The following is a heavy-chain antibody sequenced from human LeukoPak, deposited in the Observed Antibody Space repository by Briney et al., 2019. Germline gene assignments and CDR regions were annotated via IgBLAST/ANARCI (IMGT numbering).Heavy chain of an antibody. CDR2: IYYSGST. D-gene: IGHD2-2*01. V-gene: IGHV4-61*01. J-gene: IGHJ5*02. Sequence: SETLSLTCTVSGGSVSSGSYYWSWIRQPPGKGLEWIGYIYYSGSTNYNPSLKSRVTISVDTSKNQSSPKLSSVTAADTAVYYCARVNYCSSTSCYGDNWFDPWAREPWSPSPQ. CDR3: ARVNYCSSTSCYGDNWFDP. CDR1: GGSVSSGSYY.